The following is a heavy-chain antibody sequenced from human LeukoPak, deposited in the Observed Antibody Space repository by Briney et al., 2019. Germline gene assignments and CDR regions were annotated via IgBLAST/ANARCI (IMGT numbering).Heavy chain of an antibody. CDR2: IAGTGGST. J-gene: IGHJ3*01. D-gene: IGHD1-26*01. Sequence: GGSLRLSCAASGFRFSDYWMSWVRQAPGKGLEWVSSIAGTGGSTYYADSVKGRFTLSRDNSENTLYLQLNSLRAEDSGIYYCAKAFRIVGIGNPDDAFDVWGQGTVVTVS. V-gene: IGHV3-23*01. CDR1: GFRFSDYW. CDR3: AKAFRIVGIGNPDDAFDV.